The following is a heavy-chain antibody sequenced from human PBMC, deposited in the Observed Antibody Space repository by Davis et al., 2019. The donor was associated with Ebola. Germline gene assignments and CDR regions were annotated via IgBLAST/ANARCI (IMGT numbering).Heavy chain of an antibody. V-gene: IGHV3-23*01. CDR1: GFTFSSYA. CDR3: AKDKEVFYYDSSGYYCPDY. J-gene: IGHJ4*02. Sequence: SCAASGFTFSSYAMSWVRQAPGKGLEWVSAISGSGGSTYYADSVKGRFTISRDNSKNTLYLQMNSLRAEDTAVYYCAKDKEVFYYDSSGYYCPDYWGQGTLVTVSS. CDR2: ISGSGGST. D-gene: IGHD3-22*01.